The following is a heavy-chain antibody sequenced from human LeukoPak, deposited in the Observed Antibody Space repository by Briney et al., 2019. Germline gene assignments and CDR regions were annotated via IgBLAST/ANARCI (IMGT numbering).Heavy chain of an antibody. CDR1: GGSFSGYY. D-gene: IGHD1-26*01. CDR2: INHSGST. V-gene: IGHV4-34*01. CDR3: AAGEWEHLIDY. J-gene: IGHJ4*02. Sequence: SGTLSLTCAVYGGSFSGYYWSWIRQPPGKGLEWIGEINHSGSTNYNPSLKSRVTISVDTSKNQFSLKLSSVTAADTAMYYCAAGEWEHLIDYRGEGTLVTVSS.